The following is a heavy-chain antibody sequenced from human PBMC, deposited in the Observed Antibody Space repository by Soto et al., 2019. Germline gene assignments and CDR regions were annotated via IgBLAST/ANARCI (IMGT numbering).Heavy chain of an antibody. CDR1: GGIFSTYA. D-gene: IGHD3-10*01. CDR2: IIPIFGTP. CDR3: ARDRDDYGSGNYYNRIDF. J-gene: IGHJ4*02. V-gene: IGHV1-69*01. Sequence: QVQLVQSGAEVKKPGSSVKVSCKASGGIFSTYAISWLRQAPGPGLEWMGGIIPIFGTPNYAQRFQGRGTITADESTSTAYMELSRLRSEDTAVYYCARDRDDYGSGNYYNRIDFWGQGTLVTVSS.